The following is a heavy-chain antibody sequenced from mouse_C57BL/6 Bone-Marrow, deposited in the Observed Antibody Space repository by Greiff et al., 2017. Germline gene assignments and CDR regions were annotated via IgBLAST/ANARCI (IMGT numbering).Heavy chain of an antibody. CDR2: FYPGSGSI. D-gene: IGHD3-2*02. CDR1: GYTFTEYT. V-gene: IGHV1-62-2*01. Sequence: VQLQQSGAELVKPGASVKLSCKASGYTFTEYTIHWVKQRSGQGLEWIGWFYPGSGSIKYNEKFKDKATLTADKSSSTVYMVLSRLTSEYSAVYVCARHEEGLRLRGYAMDYWGQGTSVTVSS. J-gene: IGHJ4*01. CDR3: ARHEEGLRLRGYAMDY.